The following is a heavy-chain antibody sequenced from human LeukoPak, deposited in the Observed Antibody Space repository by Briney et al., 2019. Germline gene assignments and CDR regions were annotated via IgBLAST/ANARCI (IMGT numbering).Heavy chain of an antibody. D-gene: IGHD3-10*01. CDR1: GFTFSNYW. J-gene: IGHJ4*02. V-gene: IGHV3-7*01. CDR2: IKEDESEK. CDR3: ARVTSGSSYRPFDY. Sequence: GGSLRLSCAASGFTFSNYWMSWVRQAPGNGPEWVANIKEDESEKNYVDSVKGRFTVSRDSAKNSLYLQMNSLRAEDTAVYYCARVTSGSSYRPFDYWGQGTLVAVSS.